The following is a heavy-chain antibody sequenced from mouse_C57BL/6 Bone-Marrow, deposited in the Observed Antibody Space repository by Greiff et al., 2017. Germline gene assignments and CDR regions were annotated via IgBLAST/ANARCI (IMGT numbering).Heavy chain of an antibody. D-gene: IGHD1-1*01. Sequence: VQGVESGPELVKPGASVKISCKASGYAFSSSWMNWVKQRPGKGLEWIGRIYPGDGDTNYNGKFKGKATLTADKSSSTAYMQLSSLTSEDSAVYFCARSIYYYGSRYFDVWGTGTTVTVSS. V-gene: IGHV1-82*01. CDR2: IYPGDGDT. CDR3: ARSIYYYGSRYFDV. J-gene: IGHJ1*03. CDR1: GYAFSSSW.